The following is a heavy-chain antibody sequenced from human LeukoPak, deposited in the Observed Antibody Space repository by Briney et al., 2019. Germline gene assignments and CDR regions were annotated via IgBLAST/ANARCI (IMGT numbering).Heavy chain of an antibody. Sequence: GASVKVSCKASGYTFTGYYMHWVRQAPGQGLEWMGWINPNSGGTNYAQKFQGRVTMTRDTSISTAYMELSRLRSDDTAVCYCAREGSDYSRRPTEDNDAFDIWGQGTMVTVSS. J-gene: IGHJ3*02. CDR1: GYTFTGYY. V-gene: IGHV1-2*02. D-gene: IGHD2-21*01. CDR2: INPNSGGT. CDR3: AREGSDYSRRPTEDNDAFDI.